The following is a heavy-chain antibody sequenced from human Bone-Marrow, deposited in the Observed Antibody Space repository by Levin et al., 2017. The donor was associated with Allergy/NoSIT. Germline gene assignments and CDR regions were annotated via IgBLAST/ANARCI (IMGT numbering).Heavy chain of an antibody. V-gene: IGHV3-30*18. J-gene: IGHJ3*02. CDR1: GFTFSSYG. Sequence: GESLKISCAASGFTFSSYGMHWVRQAPGKGLEWVAVISYDGSNKYYADSVKGRFTISRDNSKNTLYLQMNSLRAEDTAVYYCAKGEAFDIWGQGTMVTVSS. CDR2: ISYDGSNK. CDR3: AKGEAFDI.